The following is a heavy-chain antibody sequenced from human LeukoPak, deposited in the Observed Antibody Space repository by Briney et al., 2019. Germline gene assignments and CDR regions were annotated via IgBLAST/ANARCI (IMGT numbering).Heavy chain of an antibody. D-gene: IGHD5-24*01. Sequence: PGGSLRLSCAVSGFTFSAYWMNWVRQSPGNGLEWVANINSDGSAATYVDSVEGRFTISRDNSKNSLYLQMNSLRAEDTAVYYCGREMWLQPDHWGQGTLVTVSS. J-gene: IGHJ4*02. V-gene: IGHV3-7*04. CDR2: INSDGSAA. CDR1: GFTFSAYW. CDR3: GREMWLQPDH.